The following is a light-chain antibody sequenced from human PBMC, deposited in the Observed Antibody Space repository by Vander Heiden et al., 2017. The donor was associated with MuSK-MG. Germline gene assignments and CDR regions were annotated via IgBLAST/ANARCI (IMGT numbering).Light chain of an antibody. V-gene: IGKV3-15*01. Sequence: EIVMTQSPAPLSESPGERVTGSCRASQSVSSSLAWYQQNLFLAPRLLIYGTSISAIRMPPRPSGRGSASEFTLTISSLQSEDFAVYYCQQDGHWPRTFGQGTKVEIK. J-gene: IGKJ1*01. CDR3: QQDGHWPRT. CDR1: QSVSSS. CDR2: GTS.